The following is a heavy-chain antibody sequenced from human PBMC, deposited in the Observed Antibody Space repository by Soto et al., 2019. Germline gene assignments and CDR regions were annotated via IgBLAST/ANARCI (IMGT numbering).Heavy chain of an antibody. CDR1: GGSISSGGYY. D-gene: IGHD2-2*01. J-gene: IGHJ5*02. CDR2: IYYSGST. Sequence: TLSLTCTVSGGSISSGGYYWSWIRQHPGKGLEWIGYIYYSGSTYYNPSLKSRVTISVDTSKNQFSLKLSSVTAADTAVYYCARDSYLNWFDPWGQGTLVTVSS. CDR3: ARDSYLNWFDP. V-gene: IGHV4-31*03.